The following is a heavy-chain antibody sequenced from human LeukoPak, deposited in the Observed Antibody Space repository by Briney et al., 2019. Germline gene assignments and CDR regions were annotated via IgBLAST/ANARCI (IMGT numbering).Heavy chain of an antibody. V-gene: IGHV4-59*01. D-gene: IGHD1-26*01. CDR3: ARGRYGFDS. J-gene: IGHJ4*02. CDR1: GGSITGYF. Sequence: AETLSLTCTVSGGSITGYFWSWVRQPPGKGLEWVGYIYYTGSTNFNPSLKSGVTISVDTSKNQFSLNLTSVTAADTAVYYCARGRYGFDSWGQGTLVTVSS. CDR2: IYYTGST.